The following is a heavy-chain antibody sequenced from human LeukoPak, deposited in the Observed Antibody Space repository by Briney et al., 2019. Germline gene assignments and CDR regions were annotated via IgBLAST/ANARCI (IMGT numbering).Heavy chain of an antibody. D-gene: IGHD1-26*01. CDR1: GGSISSSSTDYY. Sequence: SETLSLTCTVSGGSISSSSTDYYWGWVRQPPGKGLEWIGSISYSGSTYYNPSLKSRVTISADTSNNQFSLKLTSVTAADTAVYYCAKDLRYSGSLREFDYWGQGTLVTVSS. V-gene: IGHV4-39*02. CDR3: AKDLRYSGSLREFDY. J-gene: IGHJ4*02. CDR2: ISYSGST.